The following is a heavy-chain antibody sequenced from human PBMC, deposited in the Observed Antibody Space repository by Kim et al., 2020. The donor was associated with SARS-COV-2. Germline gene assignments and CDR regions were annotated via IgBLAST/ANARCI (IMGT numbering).Heavy chain of an antibody. D-gene: IGHD4-17*01. V-gene: IGHV3-9*01. Sequence: GGSLRLSCAASGFTFDDYAMHWVRQAPGKGLEWVSGISWNSGSIGSADSVKGRFTISRDNAKNSLYLQMNSLSAEDTALYYCAKVDDYGGNTDYWGQVTL. J-gene: IGHJ4*02. CDR1: GFTFDDYA. CDR3: AKVDDYGGNTDY. CDR2: ISWNSGSI.